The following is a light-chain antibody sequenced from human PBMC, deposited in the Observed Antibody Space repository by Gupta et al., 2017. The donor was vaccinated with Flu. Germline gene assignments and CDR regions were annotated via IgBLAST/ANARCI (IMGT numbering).Light chain of an antibody. J-gene: IGKJ1*01. Sequence: PPSVYPSVSDSVTISCRARQWVGNYLDWYQQNKGKAPQLLIYGASSGKSGVPSRFSGSGSGTDFTLTIRGLQPEDFANYYCQQRDITPRPFGQGTEVEIK. CDR1: QWVGNY. CDR3: QQRDITPRP. V-gene: IGKV1-39*01. CDR2: GAS.